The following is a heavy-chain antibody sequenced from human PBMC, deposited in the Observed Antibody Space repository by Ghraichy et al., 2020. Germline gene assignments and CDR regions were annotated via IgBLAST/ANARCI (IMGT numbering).Heavy chain of an antibody. D-gene: IGHD2-2*01. CDR2: IYYSGST. CDR1: GGSISSNY. V-gene: IGHV4-59*01. J-gene: IGHJ3*02. CDR3: ARRCTSCRGDAFDI. Sequence: SCTVSGGSISSNYWSWIRQPPGKGLEWIGYIYYSGSTNYDPSLKSRVTISVDTSKNQFSLKLSSVTAADTAVYYCARRCTSCRGDAFDIWGQGTVVTVSS.